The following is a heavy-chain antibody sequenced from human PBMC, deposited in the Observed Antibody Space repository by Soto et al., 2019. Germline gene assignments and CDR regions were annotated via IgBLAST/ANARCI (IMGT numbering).Heavy chain of an antibody. V-gene: IGHV1-69*01. D-gene: IGHD3-22*01. CDR3: ASSGYYYDSSGYPAGY. CDR2: IIPIFGTA. CDR1: GGTFSSYA. Sequence: QVQLVQSGAEVKKPGSSVKVSCKASGGTFSSYAISWVRQAPGQGREWMGGIIPIFGTANYAQKFQGRVTITADESTSTAYMELSSLRSEDTAVYYCASSGYYYDSSGYPAGYWGQGTLVTVSS. J-gene: IGHJ4*02.